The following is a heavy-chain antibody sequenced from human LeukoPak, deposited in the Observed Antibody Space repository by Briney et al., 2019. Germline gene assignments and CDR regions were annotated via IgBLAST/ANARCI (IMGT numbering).Heavy chain of an antibody. CDR1: GGSISSGGYY. Sequence: SETLSLTCTVSGGSISSGGYYWSWIRQHPGKGLEWIGYIYYSGSTYYNPSLKSRVTISMDKSKNQLSLKLNFVTAADTAVYHCARDRGGYTYSHDYWGQGTLVTVSS. D-gene: IGHD5-18*01. CDR2: IYYSGST. J-gene: IGHJ4*02. V-gene: IGHV4-31*03. CDR3: ARDRGGYTYSHDY.